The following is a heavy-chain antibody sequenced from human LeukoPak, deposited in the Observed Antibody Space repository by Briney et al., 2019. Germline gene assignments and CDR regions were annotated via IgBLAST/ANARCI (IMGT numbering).Heavy chain of an antibody. Sequence: GGSLRLSCAASGFTFSSYSMNWVCQAPGKGLEWVPSISSSSSYIYYADSVKGRFTISRDNAKNTLYLQMTSLRAEDTAVYYCARGGSGNFYYWGQGTLVTVSS. CDR1: GFTFSSYS. V-gene: IGHV3-21*01. D-gene: IGHD1-26*01. J-gene: IGHJ4*02. CDR3: ARGGSGNFYY. CDR2: ISSSSSYI.